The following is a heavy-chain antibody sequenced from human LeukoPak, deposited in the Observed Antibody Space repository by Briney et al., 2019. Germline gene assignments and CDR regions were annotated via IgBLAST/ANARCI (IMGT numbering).Heavy chain of an antibody. D-gene: IGHD2-15*01. CDR3: ARLGYCSGGSCPGY. J-gene: IGHJ4*02. Sequence: KPSETLSLTCTVSGGSISGYYWSWIRQPPGKGLEWIGYIYYSGSTNYNPSLESRVTISVDTSKNQFSLKLSSVTAADTAVYYCARLGYCSGGSCPGYWGQGTLVTVSS. V-gene: IGHV4-59*08. CDR1: GGSISGYY. CDR2: IYYSGST.